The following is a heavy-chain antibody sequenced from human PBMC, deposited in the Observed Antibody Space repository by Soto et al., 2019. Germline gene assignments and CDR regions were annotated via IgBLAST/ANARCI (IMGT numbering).Heavy chain of an antibody. CDR3: AVNVTGTTYPDAFDI. Sequence: ASGKVSCKASGFTFTSSAVQWVRQARGQRLEWIGWIVVGSGNTNYAQKFQERVTITRDMSTSTAYMELSSLRSEDTAVYYCAVNVTGTTYPDAFDIWGQGTMVTVSS. V-gene: IGHV1-58*01. D-gene: IGHD1-20*01. J-gene: IGHJ3*02. CDR1: GFTFTSSA. CDR2: IVVGSGNT.